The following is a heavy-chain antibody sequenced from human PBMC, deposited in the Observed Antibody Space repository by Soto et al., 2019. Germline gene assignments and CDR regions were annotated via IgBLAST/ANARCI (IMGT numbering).Heavy chain of an antibody. Sequence: PSETMSLTCTVSGGSISSSSYYWGWIRQPPGKGLEWIGSIYYSGSTYYNPSLKSRVTISVDTSKNQFSLKLSSVTAADTAVYYCARHGPDIVANEYYFDYWGQGTLVTVS. CDR1: GGSISSSSYY. CDR2: IYYSGST. V-gene: IGHV4-39*01. J-gene: IGHJ4*02. D-gene: IGHD5-12*01. CDR3: ARHGPDIVANEYYFDY.